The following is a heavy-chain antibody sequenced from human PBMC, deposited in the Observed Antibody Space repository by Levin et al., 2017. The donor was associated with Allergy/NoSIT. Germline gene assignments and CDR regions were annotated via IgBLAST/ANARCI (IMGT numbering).Heavy chain of an antibody. J-gene: IGHJ3*02. D-gene: IGHD2-8*01. CDR3: TRDPDASHYFAIDI. CDR2: VKSKVDGETT. CDR1: GFSFTDAW. V-gene: IGHV3-15*01. Sequence: GESLKISCAASGFSFTDAWMSWVRQAPGKGLEWVGRVKSKVDGETTAYAAPVKGRFTVSRDDSKNTLYLQMNSLKTEDTAVYFCTRDPDASHYFAIDIWGQGTMVTVAS.